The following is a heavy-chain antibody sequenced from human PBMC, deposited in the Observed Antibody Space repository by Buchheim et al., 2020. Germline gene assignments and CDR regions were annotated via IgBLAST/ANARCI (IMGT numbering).Heavy chain of an antibody. J-gene: IGHJ6*02. V-gene: IGHV4-30-2*05. CDR1: GGSISSGGYS. CDR2: IYYSGST. CDR3: ASNIVVVPAANHYYYYGMDV. Sequence: QLQLQESGSGLVKPSQTLSLTCAVSGGSISSGGYSWSWIRQPPGKGLEWIGYIYYSGSTYYNPSLKSRVTISVDTSKNQFSLKLSSVTAADTAVYYCASNIVVVPAANHYYYYGMDVWGQGTT. D-gene: IGHD2-2*01.